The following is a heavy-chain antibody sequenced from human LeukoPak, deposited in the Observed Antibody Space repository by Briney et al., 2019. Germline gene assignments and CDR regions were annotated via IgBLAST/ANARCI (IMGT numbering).Heavy chain of an antibody. Sequence: QPGGSLRLSCAASGFTFSSYWMSWVRQAPGKGLEWVANIKQDGSEKYYVDSVKGRFTISRVNVKNSLYLQMNSLRAEDTAVYYCARDGDYDYVWGSYRYPPFDYWGQGTLVTVSS. D-gene: IGHD3-16*02. CDR2: IKQDGSEK. CDR3: ARDGDYDYVWGSYRYPPFDY. J-gene: IGHJ4*02. CDR1: GFTFSSYW. V-gene: IGHV3-7*01.